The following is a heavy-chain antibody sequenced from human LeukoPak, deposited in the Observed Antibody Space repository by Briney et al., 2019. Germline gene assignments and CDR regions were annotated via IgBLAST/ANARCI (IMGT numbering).Heavy chain of an antibody. D-gene: IGHD4-17*01. CDR3: ARADYGDYGLHRYFDY. CDR2: ISSSSSYI. Sequence: GGPLSLSCEASGFPFSSNSMNWVRKVPGKGLKWAQPISSSSSYIYYADSVKGRFTISRDNAKNSLYLQMNSLRAEDTAVYYCARADYGDYGLHRYFDYWGQGTLVTVSS. V-gene: IGHV3-21*01. CDR1: GFPFSSNS. J-gene: IGHJ4*02.